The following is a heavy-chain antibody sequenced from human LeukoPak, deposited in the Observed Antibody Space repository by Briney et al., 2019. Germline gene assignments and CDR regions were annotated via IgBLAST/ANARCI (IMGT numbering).Heavy chain of an antibody. Sequence: SETLSLTCIVSGGSISIYYWNWIRQPPGKGLEWIGYIYNSGSTDYNPSLKRRATISADTSKNQFSLKLTSVTAADTAVYYCARDRELGSWGQGTLVTVSS. J-gene: IGHJ5*02. CDR2: IYNSGST. CDR1: GGSISIYY. V-gene: IGHV4-59*01. D-gene: IGHD3-16*01. CDR3: ARDRELGS.